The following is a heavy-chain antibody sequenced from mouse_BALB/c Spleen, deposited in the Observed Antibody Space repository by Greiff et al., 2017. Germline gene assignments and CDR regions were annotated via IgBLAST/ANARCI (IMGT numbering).Heavy chain of an antibody. V-gene: IGHV5-12-1*01. D-gene: IGHD2-4*01. J-gene: IGHJ3*01. Sequence: EVKLVESGGGLVKPGGSLKLSCAASGFAFSSYDMSWVRQTPEKRLEWVAYISSGGGSTYYPDTVKGRFTISRDNAKNTLYLQMSSLKSEDTAMYYCARQPDYGAWFAYWGQGTLVTVSA. CDR1: GFAFSSYD. CDR2: ISSGGGST. CDR3: ARQPDYGAWFAY.